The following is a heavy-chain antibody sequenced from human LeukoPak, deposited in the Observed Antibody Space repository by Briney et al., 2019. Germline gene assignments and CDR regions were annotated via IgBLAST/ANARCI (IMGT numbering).Heavy chain of an antibody. V-gene: IGHV4-39*01. CDR2: IYYSGST. D-gene: IGHD6-13*01. Sequence: SETLSLTCTVSGGSISSSSYYWGWIRQPPGKGLEWIGSIYYSGSTYYNPSLKSRVTISVDTSKNPFSLKLSSVTAADTAVYYCARHEKGSSWYYDYWGQGTLVTVSS. J-gene: IGHJ4*02. CDR3: ARHEKGSSWYYDY. CDR1: GGSISSSSYY.